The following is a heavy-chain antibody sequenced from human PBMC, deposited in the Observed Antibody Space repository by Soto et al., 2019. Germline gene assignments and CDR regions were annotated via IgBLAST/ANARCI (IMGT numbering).Heavy chain of an antibody. CDR1: GVTLSSYG. J-gene: IGHJ6*02. D-gene: IGHD2-2*02. Sequence: PCGSLRLSCAACGVTLSSYGVHWVRQTPGKGLEWVAVISYDGSNKYYADSVKGRFTISRANSKNTLYLQMYSLRAEDTAVYYCAKGGLPAAIPDSLGYGMDVWGQGTTVTVSS. CDR2: ISYDGSNK. V-gene: IGHV3-30*18. CDR3: AKGGLPAAIPDSLGYGMDV.